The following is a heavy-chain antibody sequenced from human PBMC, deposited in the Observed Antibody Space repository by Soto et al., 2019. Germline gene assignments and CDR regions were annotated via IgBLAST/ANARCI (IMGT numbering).Heavy chain of an antibody. CDR1: RFNFSAAW. CDR3: ATVPYSGGPT. CDR2: IKPKSEGETA. Sequence: EMQLVQSGGGLVKPGGSLRLSCVASRFNFSAAWLNWIRQAPGKGLEWVGRIKPKSEGETADYTAPVRGRFTISRDDSQNTLHLQMDSLKTEDTAVYSCATVPYSGGPTWGLGVLVTVSS. V-gene: IGHV3-15*07. J-gene: IGHJ4*02. D-gene: IGHD6-19*01.